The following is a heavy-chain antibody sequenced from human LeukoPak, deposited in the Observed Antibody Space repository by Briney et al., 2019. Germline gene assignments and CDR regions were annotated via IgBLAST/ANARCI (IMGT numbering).Heavy chain of an antibody. Sequence: GGSLRLSCAASGFTFSSYSMNWVRQATGKGLEWVSYISSSSSTIDYADSVKGRFTISRDNAKNSMYLQMNSLRAEDTAVYYCARGDSNPSYYYYYMDVWGKGTTVTVSS. D-gene: IGHD4-11*01. V-gene: IGHV3-48*01. CDR1: GFTFSSYS. J-gene: IGHJ6*03. CDR3: ARGDSNPSYYYYYMDV. CDR2: ISSSSSTI.